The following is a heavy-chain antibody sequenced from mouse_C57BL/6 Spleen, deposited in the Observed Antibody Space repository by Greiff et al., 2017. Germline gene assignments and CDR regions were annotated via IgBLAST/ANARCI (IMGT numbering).Heavy chain of an antibody. CDR3: SPIVDSKYRDH. V-gene: IGHV8-8*01. Sequence: QVTLKVSGPGILQPSQTLSLTCSFSGFSLSTFGMGVGWIRQPSGKGLEWLAHIWWDDDKYYNPALKSRLTISKDPSKNQAFLKIANVGNADTGTYFCSPIVDSKYRDHWGQGTTLTVSS. J-gene: IGHJ2*01. CDR1: GFSLSTFGMG. D-gene: IGHD2-5*01. CDR2: IWWDDDK.